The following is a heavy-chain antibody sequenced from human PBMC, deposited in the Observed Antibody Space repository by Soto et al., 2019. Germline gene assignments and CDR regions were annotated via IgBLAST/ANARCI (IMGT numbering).Heavy chain of an antibody. D-gene: IGHD6-6*01. V-gene: IGHV3-30*18. CDR2: ISYDGSNK. CDR1: GFTFSSYG. Sequence: QVQLVESGGGVVQPGRSLRLSCAASGFTFSSYGMHWVRQAPGKGLEWVAVISYDGSNKYYADSVKGRFTISRDNSKNTLYLQMNSLRAEDTALYYCAKMAARDQGFDYWGQGTLVTVSS. CDR3: AKMAARDQGFDY. J-gene: IGHJ4*02.